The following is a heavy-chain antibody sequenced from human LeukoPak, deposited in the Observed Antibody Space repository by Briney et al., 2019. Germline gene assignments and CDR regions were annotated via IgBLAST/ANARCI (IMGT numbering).Heavy chain of an antibody. Sequence: PGGSLRLSCAASGFTFSSYAMSWVRQAPGKGLEWVSAISGGGGSTYYADSVKGRFTISRDNSKNTLYLQMNSLRAEDTAVYYCAKDPPLRFLEWLSPFYFDYWGQGTLVTVSS. D-gene: IGHD3-3*01. CDR1: GFTFSSYA. CDR2: ISGGGGST. CDR3: AKDPPLRFLEWLSPFYFDY. J-gene: IGHJ4*02. V-gene: IGHV3-23*01.